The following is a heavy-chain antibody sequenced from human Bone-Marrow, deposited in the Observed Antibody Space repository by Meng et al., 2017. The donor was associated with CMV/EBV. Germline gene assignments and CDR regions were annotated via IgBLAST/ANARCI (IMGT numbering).Heavy chain of an antibody. CDR2: ISYDGSNK. Sequence: GESLKISCAASGFTFSSYAMHWVRQAPGKGLEWVAVISYDGSNKYYADSVKGRFTIFRDNSKNTVHLHMNSLRGDDTAIYYCVRGGFGVGIDHWGQGTLVTVSS. J-gene: IGHJ4*02. CDR3: VRGGFGVGIDH. D-gene: IGHD3-3*01. CDR1: GFTFSSYA. V-gene: IGHV3-30*04.